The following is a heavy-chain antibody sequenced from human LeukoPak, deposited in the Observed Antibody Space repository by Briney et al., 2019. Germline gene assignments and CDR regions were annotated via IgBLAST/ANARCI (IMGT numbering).Heavy chain of an antibody. Sequence: GGSLRLSCAASGFTFSSYSMNWVRQAPGKGLEWVAFIRYDGSIKYSADSVKGRFTISRDNSKNTLFLQMNSLRAEDTAVYYCAKDGGWMDPSVLYWYFDLWGRGTLVTVSS. D-gene: IGHD3-16*01. CDR3: AKDGGWMDPSVLYWYFDL. CDR1: GFTFSSYS. J-gene: IGHJ2*01. V-gene: IGHV3-30*02. CDR2: IRYDGSIK.